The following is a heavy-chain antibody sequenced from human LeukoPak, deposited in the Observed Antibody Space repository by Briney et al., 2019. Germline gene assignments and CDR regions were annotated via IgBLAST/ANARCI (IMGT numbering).Heavy chain of an antibody. CDR2: IYTSGST. D-gene: IGHD3-22*01. Sequence: PSETLSLTCTVSGGSISSGSYYWSWIRQPAGKGLEWIGRIYTSGSTNYNPSLKSRVTISVNTSKNQFSLKLSSVTAADTAVYYCATGHSSGYHYYYYYYMDVWGKGTTVTISS. CDR3: ATGHSSGYHYYYYYYMDV. J-gene: IGHJ6*03. CDR1: GGSISSGSYY. V-gene: IGHV4-61*02.